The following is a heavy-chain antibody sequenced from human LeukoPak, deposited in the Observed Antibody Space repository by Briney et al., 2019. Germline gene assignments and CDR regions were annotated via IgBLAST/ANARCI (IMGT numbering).Heavy chain of an antibody. CDR3: ARYCTFRACSGTKFDY. V-gene: IGHV3-21*01. CDR1: GFTFSHHG. D-gene: IGHD1-1*01. J-gene: IGHJ4*02. CDR2: VGPSGTRT. Sequence: GGTLRLSCAASGFTFSHHGMNWVRQAPGKGLEWVSGVGPSGTRTYYADSVKGRFTISRDNAKNSLYLQMNSLRAEDTAIYYCARYCTFRACSGTKFDYWGQGTLVTVSS.